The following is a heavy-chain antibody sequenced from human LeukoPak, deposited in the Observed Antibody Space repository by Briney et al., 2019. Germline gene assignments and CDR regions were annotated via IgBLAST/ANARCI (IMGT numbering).Heavy chain of an antibody. D-gene: IGHD1-26*01. V-gene: IGHV4-59*01. CDR2: IYYSGST. J-gene: IGHJ2*01. CDR3: ARKYIVGAYVVPADWYFDL. Sequence: SETLSLTCTVSGGSISSYYWSWIRQPPGKGLEWIGYIYYSGSTNYNPSLKSRVTISVDTSKNQFSLKLSSVTAADTAVYYCARKYIVGAYVVPADWYFDLWGRGTLVTVSS. CDR1: GGSISSYY.